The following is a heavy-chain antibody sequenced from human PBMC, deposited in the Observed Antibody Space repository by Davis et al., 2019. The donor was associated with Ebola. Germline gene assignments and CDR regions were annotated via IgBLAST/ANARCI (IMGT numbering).Heavy chain of an antibody. Sequence: SETLSLTCTVSGGSISSSSYYWGWIRQPPGKGLEWIGEINHSGSTNYNPSLKSRVTISVDTSKNQFSLKLSSVTAADTAVYYCARRRSTNYYGMDVWGQGTTVTVSS. CDR2: INHSGST. CDR3: ARRRSTNYYGMDV. J-gene: IGHJ6*02. CDR1: GGSISSSSYY. V-gene: IGHV4-39*07. D-gene: IGHD1-14*01.